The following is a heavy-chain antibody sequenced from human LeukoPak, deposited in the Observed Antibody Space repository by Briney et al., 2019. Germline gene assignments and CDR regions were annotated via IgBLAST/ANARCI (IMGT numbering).Heavy chain of an antibody. CDR3: ARDPLGAYGSGT. V-gene: IGHV4-31*03. Sequence: SETLSLTCTVSGGSISSGGYYWSWIRQHPGKGLEWIGYIYYSGSTYYNPSLKSRVTTSVDTSKNQFSLKLSSVTAADTAVYYCARDPLGAYGSGTWGQGTLVTVSS. CDR1: GGSISSGGYY. J-gene: IGHJ4*02. CDR2: IYYSGST. D-gene: IGHD3-10*01.